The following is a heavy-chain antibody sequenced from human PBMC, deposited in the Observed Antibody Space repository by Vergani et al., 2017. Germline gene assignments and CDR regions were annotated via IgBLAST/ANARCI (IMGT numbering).Heavy chain of an antibody. CDR1: GFTFSSYG. J-gene: IGHJ4*02. D-gene: IGHD3-10*01. Sequence: QVQLVESGGGVVQPGRSLRLSCAASGFTFSSYGMHWVRQAPGKGLEWVSVIYSGGSTYYADSVKGRFTISRDNSKNTLYLQMNSLRAEDTGVYYCARAIPAALLWFGEEDYWGQGTLVTVSS. CDR2: IYSGGST. CDR3: ARAIPAALLWFGEEDY. V-gene: IGHV3-NL1*01.